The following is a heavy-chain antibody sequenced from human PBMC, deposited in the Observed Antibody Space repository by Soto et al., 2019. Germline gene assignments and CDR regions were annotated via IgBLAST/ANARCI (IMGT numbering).Heavy chain of an antibody. V-gene: IGHV3-33*01. CDR1: GFTFSRYG. J-gene: IGHJ6*02. CDR2: IWYDGSNK. Sequence: GGSLRLSCAASGFTFSRYGMHWVRQAPGKGLEWVAVIWYDGSNKYYADSVKGRFTISRDNAKNTLYLQMNSLRAEDTAVYYCARDRGYSGYNHPWGFYYYYGMDVWGQGTTVTVSS. D-gene: IGHD5-12*01. CDR3: ARDRGYSGYNHPWGFYYYYGMDV.